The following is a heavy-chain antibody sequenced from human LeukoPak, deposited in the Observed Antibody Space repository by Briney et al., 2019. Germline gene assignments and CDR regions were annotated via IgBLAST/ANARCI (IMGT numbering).Heavy chain of an antibody. J-gene: IGHJ4*02. V-gene: IGHV1-69*05. D-gene: IGHD1-14*01. CDR3: ARGRGASRTFDY. Sequence: SVKVSCKASGCTFSSYAISWVRQAPGQGLDWMGGIIPILGTANYAQKFQGRVMITTDESTSTAYMELSSLRSEDTAVYYCARGRGASRTFDYWGQGTLVTVSS. CDR1: GCTFSSYA. CDR2: IIPILGTA.